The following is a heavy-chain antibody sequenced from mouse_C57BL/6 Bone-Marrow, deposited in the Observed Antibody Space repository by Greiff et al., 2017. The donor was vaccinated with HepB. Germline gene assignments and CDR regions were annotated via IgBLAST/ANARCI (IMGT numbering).Heavy chain of an antibody. CDR2: IYPRSGNT. J-gene: IGHJ4*01. Sequence: VQRVESGAELARPGASVKLSCKASGYTFTSYGISWVKQRTGQGREWIGEIYPRSGNTYYNEKFKGKATLTADKSSSTAYIELRRLTSEDSEVYLCVTYTTVVAYMDYWGQGTSVTVSS. V-gene: IGHV1-81*01. CDR3: VTYTTVVAYMDY. CDR1: GYTFTSYG. D-gene: IGHD1-1*01.